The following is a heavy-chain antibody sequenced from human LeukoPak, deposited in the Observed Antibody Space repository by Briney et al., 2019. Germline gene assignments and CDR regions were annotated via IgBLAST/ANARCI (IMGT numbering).Heavy chain of an antibody. CDR1: GYTFTSYD. CDR2: INPNSGGT. V-gene: IGHV1-2*02. Sequence: GASVKVSCKASGYTFTSYDINWVRQATGQGLEWMGWINPNSGGTNYAQKFQGRVTMTRDTSISTAYMELSRLRSDDTAVYYCARGHSGYDAAGVFDYWGQGTLVTVSS. D-gene: IGHD5-12*01. J-gene: IGHJ4*02. CDR3: ARGHSGYDAAGVFDY.